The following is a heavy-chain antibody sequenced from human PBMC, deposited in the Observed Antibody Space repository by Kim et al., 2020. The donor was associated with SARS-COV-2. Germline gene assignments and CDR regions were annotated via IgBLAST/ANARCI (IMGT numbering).Heavy chain of an antibody. J-gene: IGHJ5*01. CDR1: GFRFTDFA. CDR3: SKGGGGPWPLDS. Sequence: GGSLRLSCAASGFRFTDFAMTWIRQPPGKGLQWVSTVNGRGDNTYYADSVKGQFTVSRDNSKNMVFLQMNSLRPEDTAVYYCSKGGGGPWPLDSWGQGTLVTVSS. D-gene: IGHD3-10*01. CDR2: VNGRGDNT. V-gene: IGHV3-23*01.